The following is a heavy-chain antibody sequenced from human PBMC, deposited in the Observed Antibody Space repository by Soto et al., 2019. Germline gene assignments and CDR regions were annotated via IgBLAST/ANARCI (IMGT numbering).Heavy chain of an antibody. Sequence: QLQLQESGPGLVKPSETLSLTCTVSGDSISSSAYFWGWIRQPPGKGLEWIGTISYDGSTYSNPSLRSRLTISVDTPPNQCSLRLSSVTAADTAIYYCASSHDDSLDCFDYWGQGALVTVSS. CDR3: ASSHDDSLDCFDY. CDR2: ISYDGST. D-gene: IGHD4-17*01. J-gene: IGHJ4*02. V-gene: IGHV4-39*01. CDR1: GDSISSSAYF.